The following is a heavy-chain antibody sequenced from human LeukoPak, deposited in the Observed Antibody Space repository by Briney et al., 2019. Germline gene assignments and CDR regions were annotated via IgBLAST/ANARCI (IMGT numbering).Heavy chain of an antibody. CDR1: GGSFSGYY. Sequence: ASETLSLTYAVYGGSFSGYYGSWIRRPPGKGLEWIGEIDRGGSTNYNPSLKSRVTISVDTSKNQFSLKLSSVTAADTAVYYCARRAKDIVVVPAATTPFDYWGQGTLVTVSS. J-gene: IGHJ4*02. CDR2: IDRGGST. CDR3: ARRAKDIVVVPAATTPFDY. V-gene: IGHV4-34*01. D-gene: IGHD2-2*01.